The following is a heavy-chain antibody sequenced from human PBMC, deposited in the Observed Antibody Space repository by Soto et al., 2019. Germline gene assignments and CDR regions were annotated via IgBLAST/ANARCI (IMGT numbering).Heavy chain of an antibody. J-gene: IGHJ6*02. CDR2: MNPNSGNK. D-gene: IGHD3-10*01. CDR1: GYTFTSYD. Sequence: QVQLVQSGAEVKKPGASVKVSCKASGYTFTSYDINWVRQATGQGLEWMGWMNPNSGNKGYAQKFQGRVTMTRNTSISTAYMELSSLRSEDTAVYYCARAGLLLWFGESPSIYGMDVWGQGTTVTVSS. CDR3: ARAGLLLWFGESPSIYGMDV. V-gene: IGHV1-8*01.